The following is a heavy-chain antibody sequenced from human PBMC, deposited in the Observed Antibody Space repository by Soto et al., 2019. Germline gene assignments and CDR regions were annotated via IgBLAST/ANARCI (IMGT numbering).Heavy chain of an antibody. CDR3: ARSPGIYFDY. CDR2: IYYSGST. D-gene: IGHD1-26*01. Sequence: TSETLSLTCTASGGSINNYYWSWIRQPPGKGLEWIGYIYYSGSTNYNPSLKSRVTISVDTSKNQFSLMLNSVTAVDTAVYYCARSPGIYFDYWGQGTLVTVSS. V-gene: IGHV4-59*01. CDR1: GGSINNYY. J-gene: IGHJ4*02.